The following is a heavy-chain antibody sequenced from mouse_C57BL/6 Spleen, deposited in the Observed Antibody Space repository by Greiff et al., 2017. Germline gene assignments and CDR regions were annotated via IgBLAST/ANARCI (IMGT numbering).Heavy chain of an antibody. CDR2: IYPRDGST. J-gene: IGHJ4*01. D-gene: IGHD1-1*02. Sequence: QVQLQQSGPELVKPGASVKLSCKASGYTFTSYDINWVKQRPGQGLEWIGWIYPRDGSTTYNEKFKGKATLTVDTSSSTAYMELHSLTSEDSAVYFCARGPVIAGDYAMDYWGQGTSVTVSS. CDR3: ARGPVIAGDYAMDY. V-gene: IGHV1-85*01. CDR1: GYTFTSYD.